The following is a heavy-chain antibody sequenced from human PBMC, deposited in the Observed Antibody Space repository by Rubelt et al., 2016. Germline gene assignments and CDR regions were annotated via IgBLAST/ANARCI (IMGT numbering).Heavy chain of an antibody. D-gene: IGHD3-10*01. CDR2: ISSNGGST. V-gene: IGHV3-64*04. J-gene: IGHJ6*02. Sequence: VQLVESGGGLVQPGGSLRLSCSAPGFTFSSYAMHWVRQAPGKGLEYVSAISSNGGSTYYADSVKGRFTISRDNSKNTLYLQMKSLRAEDTAVYYCARGRGVTDVWGQGTTVTVSS. CDR1: GFTFSSYA. CDR3: ARGRGVTDV.